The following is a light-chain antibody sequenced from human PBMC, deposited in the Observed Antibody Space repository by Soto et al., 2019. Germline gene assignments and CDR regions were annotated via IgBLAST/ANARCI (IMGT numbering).Light chain of an antibody. CDR3: QQYNSLWT. J-gene: IGKJ1*01. Sequence: DIQMTQSPSTLSGSVGDRVTITCRASQTISSCFSLYHQKPLKVPXXLXXTPXXXQIGVPSRFSGSGSGTEYTLTISSLQPDDFATYYCQQYNSLWTFGQGTKVDIK. CDR2: TPX. V-gene: IGKV1-5*01. CDR1: QTISSC.